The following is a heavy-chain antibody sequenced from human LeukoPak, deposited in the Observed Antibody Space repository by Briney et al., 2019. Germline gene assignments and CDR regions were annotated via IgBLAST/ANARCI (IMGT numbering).Heavy chain of an antibody. J-gene: IGHJ4*02. CDR3: ARVNYGDYVYYFDY. CDR1: GGSISSGGYY. D-gene: IGHD4-17*01. Sequence: SQTLSLTCTDSGGSISSGGYYWSWIRQHPGKGLEWIGYIYYSGSTYYNPSLKSRVTISVDTSKNQFSLKLSSVTAADTAVYYCARVNYGDYVYYFDYWGQGTLVTVSS. CDR2: IYYSGST. V-gene: IGHV4-31*03.